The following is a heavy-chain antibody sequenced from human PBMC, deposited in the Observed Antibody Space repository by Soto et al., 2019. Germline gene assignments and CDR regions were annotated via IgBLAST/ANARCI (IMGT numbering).Heavy chain of an antibody. CDR1: GYTFTSYY. CDR3: ARDYQDRHNYYYGMDV. D-gene: IGHD2-2*01. Sequence: ASVKVSCKASGYTFTSYYMHWVRQAPGQGLEWMGIINPSGGSTSYAQKFQGRVTMTRDTSTSTVYMELSSLRSEDTAVYYCARDYQDRHNYYYGMDVWGQGTTVTVSS. CDR2: INPSGGST. V-gene: IGHV1-46*01. J-gene: IGHJ6*02.